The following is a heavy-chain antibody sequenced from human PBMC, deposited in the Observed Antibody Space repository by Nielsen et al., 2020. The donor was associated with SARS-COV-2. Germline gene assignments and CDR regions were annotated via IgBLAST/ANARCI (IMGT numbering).Heavy chain of an antibody. CDR3: ARDPGLDYFDY. CDR2: IRSNGGST. CDR1: GFTFSSYT. D-gene: IGHD6-6*01. Sequence: GESLKISCSASGFTFSSYTMLWVRQAPGKGLEYVSAIRSNGGSTYYTDSVKGRFTISRDNAKNTLYLQMNSLRAEDTAVYYCARDPGLDYFDYWGQGTLVTVSS. V-gene: IGHV3-64*04. J-gene: IGHJ4*02.